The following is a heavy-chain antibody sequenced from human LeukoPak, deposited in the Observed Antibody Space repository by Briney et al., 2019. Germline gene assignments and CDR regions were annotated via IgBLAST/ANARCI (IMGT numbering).Heavy chain of an antibody. CDR2: VHSNGDT. CDR1: GGSISSYY. J-gene: IGHJ5*01. Sequence: SETLSLTCTVSGGSISSYYWSWIRQPPGKGLEWIGYVHSNGDTDYNPSLRSRLTILLDTSKKDFSLKVSSVTAADTAVYYCARLATPSTMAARGRSWFESWGQGTLVTVSS. CDR3: ARLATPSTMAARGRSWFES. D-gene: IGHD6-6*01. V-gene: IGHV4-59*01.